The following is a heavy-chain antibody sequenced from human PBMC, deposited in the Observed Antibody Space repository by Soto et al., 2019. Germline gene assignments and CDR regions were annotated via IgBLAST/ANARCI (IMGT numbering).Heavy chain of an antibody. D-gene: IGHD3-22*01. V-gene: IGHV4-34*01. CDR2: IKPSGST. J-gene: IGHJ4*02. Sequence: PSETLSLTCAVYGGSFSGYYWSWIRQPPGKGLEWLGEIKPSGSTNYNPSLKSRVTISVDTSRNQFSLNLSSVTAADTAVYYCASTYYYYDSSGYPLDYWGQGTLVTVSS. CDR1: GGSFSGYY. CDR3: ASTYYYYDSSGYPLDY.